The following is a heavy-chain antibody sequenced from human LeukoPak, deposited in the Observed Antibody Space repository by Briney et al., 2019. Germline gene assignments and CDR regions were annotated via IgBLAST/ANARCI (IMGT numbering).Heavy chain of an antibody. D-gene: IGHD3-10*01. J-gene: IGHJ6*02. Sequence: GGSLRLSCAASGFTFSSYWMSWVRQAPGKGLEWVANIKQDGSEKYYVDSVKGRFTISRDNAKNSLYLQMNSLRAEDTAVYYCARDSPGSGSYTYYYGMDVWGQGTTVTVSS. CDR1: GFTFSSYW. CDR3: ARDSPGSGSYTYYYGMDV. V-gene: IGHV3-7*01. CDR2: IKQDGSEK.